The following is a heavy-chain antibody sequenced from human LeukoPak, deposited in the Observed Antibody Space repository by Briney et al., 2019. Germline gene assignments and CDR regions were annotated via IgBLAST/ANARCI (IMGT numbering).Heavy chain of an antibody. CDR1: GGSISSHY. CDR2: IYYSGST. D-gene: IGHD6-13*01. V-gene: IGHV4-59*11. CDR3: ASSSRYSSSWYFDP. J-gene: IGHJ5*02. Sequence: PSETLSLTCTVSGGSISSHYWSWSRQPPGKGLEWSGYIYYSGSTNYNPSLKSRVTISVDTSKNQFSLKLSSVTAADTAVYYCASSSRYSSSWYFDPWGQGTLVTVSS.